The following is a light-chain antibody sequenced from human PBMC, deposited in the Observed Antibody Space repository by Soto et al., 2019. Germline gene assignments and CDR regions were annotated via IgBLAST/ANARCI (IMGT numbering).Light chain of an antibody. CDR2: DVT. V-gene: IGLV2-14*03. J-gene: IGLJ1*01. Sequence: QSALTQPASVSGSPGQSITISCTGTSSDVGAYNYVSWYQQYPGKAPKYIIYDVTNRPSGVSYRFSGSKSGNTASLTISGRQAEDEADYYCSSYTTRSTLYVFGTGTKVTVL. CDR1: SSDVGAYNY. CDR3: SSYTTRSTLYV.